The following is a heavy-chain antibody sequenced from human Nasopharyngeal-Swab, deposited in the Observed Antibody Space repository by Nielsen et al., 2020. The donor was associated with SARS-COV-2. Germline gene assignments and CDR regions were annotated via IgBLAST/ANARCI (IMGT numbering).Heavy chain of an antibody. CDR3: AREVVGGLVDS. D-gene: IGHD1-26*01. CDR1: GDSISRYY. CDR2: FSYSVIT. V-gene: IGHV4-59*12. J-gene: IGHJ4*02. Sequence: SETLSLTCTVPGDSISRYYWGWIRQPPGKGLEWIGDFSYSVITHYNASLKSRVTISLDTSKNQFSLKLSSVTAADTGVYYCAREVVGGLVDSWGQGILVTVSS.